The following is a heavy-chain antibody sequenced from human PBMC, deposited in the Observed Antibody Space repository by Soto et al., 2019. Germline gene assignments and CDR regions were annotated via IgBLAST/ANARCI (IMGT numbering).Heavy chain of an antibody. D-gene: IGHD6-19*01. CDR3: ARLSKYTSGWSTFDY. Sequence: KTSETLSLTCTVSGDSIGGVGYWSWIRQFPGRGLEWIGCISSSGSTYYNPALNNRISLSLDTSKNQFSLKLSSVTAADTAVYYCARLSKYTSGWSTFDYWGRGTLVTVSS. V-gene: IGHV4-31*03. J-gene: IGHJ4*02. CDR1: GDSIGGVGY. CDR2: ISSSGST.